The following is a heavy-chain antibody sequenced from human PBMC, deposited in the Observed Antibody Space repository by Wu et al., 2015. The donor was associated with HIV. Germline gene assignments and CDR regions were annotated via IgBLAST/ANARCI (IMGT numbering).Heavy chain of an antibody. Sequence: QVQVVQSGAEVKKPGASVKVSCKTSGYTLPAMVSAGCDRPLDKGVEWMGWISAYNGNTNYAQKLQGRVTMTTDTSTSTAYMELRSLRSDDTAVYYCAREEYCSSTSCYTRGIDYWGRGNPGHRLL. CDR2: ISAYNGNT. CDR3: AREEYCSSTSCYTRGIDY. J-gene: IGHJ4*02. D-gene: IGHD2-2*02. V-gene: IGHV1-18*01. CDR1: GYTLPAMV.